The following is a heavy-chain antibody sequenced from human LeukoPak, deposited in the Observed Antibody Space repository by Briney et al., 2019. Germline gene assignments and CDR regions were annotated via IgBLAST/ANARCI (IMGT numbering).Heavy chain of an antibody. V-gene: IGHV4-34*01. Sequence: ASETLSLTCAVYGGSFSGYYWSWIRQPPGKGLEWIGEINHSGSTNYNPSLKSRVTISLDTSKKQFSLKLSSVTAADTAVYYCARHIALFDYWGQGTLVTVSS. CDR3: ARHIALFDY. CDR2: INHSGST. J-gene: IGHJ4*02. CDR1: GGSFSGYY. D-gene: IGHD2-21*01.